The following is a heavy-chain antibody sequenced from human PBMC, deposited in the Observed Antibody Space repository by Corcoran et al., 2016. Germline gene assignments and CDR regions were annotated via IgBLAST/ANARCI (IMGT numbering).Heavy chain of an antibody. CDR3: ARYRYCSGGSCSIDAFDI. Sequence: QVQLVQSGAEVKKPGASVKVSCKASGYTFTGYYMHWVRQAPGQGLEWMGWINPNSGGTNYAQKFQGWVTMTRDTSISTAYMELSRLRSDDTAVYYCARYRYCSGGSCSIDAFDIWGQGTMVTVSS. D-gene: IGHD2-15*01. J-gene: IGHJ3*02. CDR2: INPNSGGT. V-gene: IGHV1-2*04. CDR1: GYTFTGYY.